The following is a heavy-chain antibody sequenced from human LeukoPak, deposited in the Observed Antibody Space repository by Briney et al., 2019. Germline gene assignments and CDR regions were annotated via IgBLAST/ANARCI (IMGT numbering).Heavy chain of an antibody. V-gene: IGHV5-51*01. CDR3: ARQSSGWSTDAFDI. CDR1: GYSFTSYW. Sequence: GESLKISCKGSGYSFTSYWIGWVRQMPGKGLEWMGIIYPGDSDTRYSPSFQGQVTVSADKSISTAYLQWSSLKASDTAMYYCARQSSGWSTDAFDIWSQGTMVAVSS. CDR2: IYPGDSDT. J-gene: IGHJ3*02. D-gene: IGHD6-19*01.